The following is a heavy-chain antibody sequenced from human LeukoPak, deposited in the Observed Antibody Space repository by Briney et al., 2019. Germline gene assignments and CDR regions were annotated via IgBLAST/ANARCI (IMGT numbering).Heavy chain of an antibody. D-gene: IGHD4-11*01. V-gene: IGHV3-30*18. Sequence: AGGSLRLSCAASGFTFTSYGMHWVRQAPGKGLERVAVISYYGSNEYYSDSVKGRFTISRDNSKNTLYLQMNSLRAEDTAVYYCAKFPKGPYGNYVTDAFDIWGQGTMVTVSS. CDR2: ISYYGSNE. CDR3: AKFPKGPYGNYVTDAFDI. J-gene: IGHJ3*02. CDR1: GFTFTSYG.